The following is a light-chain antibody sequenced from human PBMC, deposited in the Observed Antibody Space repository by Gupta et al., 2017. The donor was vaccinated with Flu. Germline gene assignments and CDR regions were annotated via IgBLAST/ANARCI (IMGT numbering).Light chain of an antibody. CDR1: QSIDSSN. V-gene: IGKV3-20*01. J-gene: IGKJ1*01. CDR2: YAS. Sequence: ERATLSCRASQSIDSSNLAWSQQRPGQAPRLLIYYASSRAPGIPDRFTGRGSGTDFTLIISRLEPEDFAVYFCHQYGSSPRTFGQGTKVEIK. CDR3: HQYGSSPRT.